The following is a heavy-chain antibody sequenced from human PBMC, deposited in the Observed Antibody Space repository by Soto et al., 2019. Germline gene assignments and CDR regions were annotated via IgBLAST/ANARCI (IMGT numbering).Heavy chain of an antibody. CDR3: ARGNLSFDFDS. D-gene: IGHD1-26*01. V-gene: IGHV3-30*03. Sequence: QIQLVESGGDVVQPGKSXRXXCXXXXXXFGFFGMHWVRQAPGKGLEWVAFISGDGINTQYADSVRGRFTLSRDYSRKTMYLQMDSLRDEDTALYYCARGNLSFDFDSWGLGTLVTVSS. J-gene: IGHJ4*02. CDR1: XXXFGFFG. CDR2: ISGDGINT.